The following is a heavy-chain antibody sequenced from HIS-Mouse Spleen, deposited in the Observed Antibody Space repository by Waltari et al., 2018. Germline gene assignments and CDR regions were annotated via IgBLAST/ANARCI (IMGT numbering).Heavy chain of an antibody. V-gene: IGHV4-59*12. D-gene: IGHD4-17*01. J-gene: IGHJ5*02. CDR1: GGSISSYY. Sequence: QVQLQESGPGLVKPSETLSLTCTVSGGSISSYYWSWIRQPPGKGLEWIGYIYYSGSTYYNPSLKSRVTISVDTSKNQFSLKLSSVTAADTAVYYCARDYGDNWFDPWGQGTLVTVSS. CDR2: IYYSGST. CDR3: ARDYGDNWFDP.